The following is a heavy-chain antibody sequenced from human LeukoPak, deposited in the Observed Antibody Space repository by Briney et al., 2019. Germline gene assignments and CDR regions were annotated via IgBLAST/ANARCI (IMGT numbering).Heavy chain of an antibody. CDR2: IYYSGST. D-gene: IGHD3-10*01. CDR1: GGSISSSSYY. V-gene: IGHV4-39*07. J-gene: IGHJ2*01. Sequence: SETLSLTCTVSGGSISSSSYYWGWIRQPPGKGLEWIGSIYYSGSTYYNPSLKSRVTISVHTSKNQFSLKLSSVTAADTAVYNCARELPRGTWYFNLWGRGTLVTVSS. CDR3: ARELPRGTWYFNL.